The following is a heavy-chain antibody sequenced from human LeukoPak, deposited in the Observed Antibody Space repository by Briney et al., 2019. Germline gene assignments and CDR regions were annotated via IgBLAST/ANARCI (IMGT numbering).Heavy chain of an antibody. CDR1: GGSFSGYY. D-gene: IGHD3-3*01. J-gene: IGHJ4*02. V-gene: IGHV4-34*01. Sequence: ASETLSLTCAVYGGSFSGYYWSWIRQPPGKGLEWIGEINHSGSTNYNPSLKSRVTISVDTSKNQFSLKLSSVTAADTAVYYCARAKVADFWSGYGYYFDYWGQGTLVTVSS. CDR2: INHSGST. CDR3: ARAKVADFWSGYGYYFDY.